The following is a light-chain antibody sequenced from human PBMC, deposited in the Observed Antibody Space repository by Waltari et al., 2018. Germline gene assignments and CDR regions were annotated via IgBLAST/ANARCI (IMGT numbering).Light chain of an antibody. Sequence: VLTQSPGTLSLSPGETATLSCRARERFGNNFLAWYHQKPGQTPRLLIYGASIRATGIPDRFSGSGSGTDFILIISRLEPEDSGVYYCQQYSSSVMYTFGQGTKLEI. J-gene: IGKJ2*01. CDR1: ERFGNNF. V-gene: IGKV3-20*01. CDR3: QQYSSSVMYT. CDR2: GAS.